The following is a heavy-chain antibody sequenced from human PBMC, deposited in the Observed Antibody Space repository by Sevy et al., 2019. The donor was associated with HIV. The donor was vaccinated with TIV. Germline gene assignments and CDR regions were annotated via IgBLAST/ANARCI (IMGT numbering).Heavy chain of an antibody. Sequence: SETLSLTCTVSGGSISSSSYYWGWIRQPPGKGLEWIGRIYYSGSTYYNPSLKSRVTISVDTSKNQFSLKLSSVTAADTAVYYCARLRVYYYGMDVWGQGTTVTVSS. CDR3: ARLRVYYYGMDV. V-gene: IGHV4-39*01. J-gene: IGHJ6*02. CDR2: IYYSGST. CDR1: GGSISSSSYY.